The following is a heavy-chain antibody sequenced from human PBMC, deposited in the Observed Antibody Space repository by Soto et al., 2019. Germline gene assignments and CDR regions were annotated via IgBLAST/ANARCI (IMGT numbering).Heavy chain of an antibody. CDR2: LSGSGGTT. V-gene: IGHV3-23*01. D-gene: IGHD3-9*01. CDR1: GFTFSSYA. CDR3: AKAYFDWSNDYGMDV. Sequence: GGSLRLSCAAPGFTFSSYAMSWVRQTPGKGLEWVSTLSGSGGTTYYADSVKGRFTISRDNSKNTLYLQMNSLRAEDTAVYYCAKAYFDWSNDYGMDVWGQGTTVTVSS. J-gene: IGHJ6*02.